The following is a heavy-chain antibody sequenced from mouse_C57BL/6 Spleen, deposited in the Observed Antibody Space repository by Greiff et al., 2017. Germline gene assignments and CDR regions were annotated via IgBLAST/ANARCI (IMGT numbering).Heavy chain of an antibody. D-gene: IGHD1-1*01. CDR2: IDPSDSYT. CDR3: ARGYLRGYARDY. Sequence: VQLQQSGAELVKPGASVKLSCKASGYTFTSYWMQWVKQRPGQGLEWIGEIDPSDSYTNYNQKFKGKATLTVDTSSSTAYMQLSSLTSEDSAVYYCARGYLRGYARDYWGQGTSATVSS. V-gene: IGHV1-50*01. J-gene: IGHJ4*01. CDR1: GYTFTSYW.